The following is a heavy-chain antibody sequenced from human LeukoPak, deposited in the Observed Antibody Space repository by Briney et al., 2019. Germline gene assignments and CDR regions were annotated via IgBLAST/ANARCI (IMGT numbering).Heavy chain of an antibody. D-gene: IGHD2-2*01. CDR3: ARGLIVVVPAATANFDY. J-gene: IGHJ4*02. CDR1: GGSFSGYY. Sequence: PSETLSLTCAVYGGSFSGYYWSWIRQPPGKGLEWIEEINHSGSTNYNPSLKSRVTISVDTSKNQFSLKLSSVTAADTAVYYCARGLIVVVPAATANFDYWGQGTLVTVSS. CDR2: INHSGST. V-gene: IGHV4-34*01.